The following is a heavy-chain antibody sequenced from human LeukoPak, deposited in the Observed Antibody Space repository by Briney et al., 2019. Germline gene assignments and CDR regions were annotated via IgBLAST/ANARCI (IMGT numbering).Heavy chain of an antibody. D-gene: IGHD6-19*01. CDR1: GFTFSSYE. J-gene: IGHJ5*02. CDR3: ARAYSSGWFKYWFDP. Sequence: GGSLRLSCAASGFTFSSYEITWVRQAPGKGLEWVSYISSSGSTIYYADSVKGRFTISRDNAKNSLYLQMNSLRAEDTAVYYCARAYSSGWFKYWFDPWGQGTLVTVSS. V-gene: IGHV3-48*03. CDR2: ISSSGSTI.